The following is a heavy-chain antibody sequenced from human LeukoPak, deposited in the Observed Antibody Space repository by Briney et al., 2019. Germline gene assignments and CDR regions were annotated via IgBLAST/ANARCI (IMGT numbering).Heavy chain of an antibody. D-gene: IGHD3-3*01. Sequence: GGSLRLSCAASGFTFSSYWMSWVRQAPGKGLERVANIKQDGSEKYYVDSVKGRFTISRDNAKNSLYLQMNSLRAEDTAVYYCARVLLSNYDFWSGYYGSFDYWGQGTLVTVSS. V-gene: IGHV3-7*01. CDR1: GFTFSSYW. J-gene: IGHJ4*02. CDR2: IKQDGSEK. CDR3: ARVLLSNYDFWSGYYGSFDY.